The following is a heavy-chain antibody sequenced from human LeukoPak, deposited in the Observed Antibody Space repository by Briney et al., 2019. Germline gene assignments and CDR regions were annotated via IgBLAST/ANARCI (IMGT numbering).Heavy chain of an antibody. V-gene: IGHV3-23*01. Sequence: GGSLRLSCAASGFTFSSYAMSWVRQAPGKGREWVSAISGSGGSTYYADSVKGRFTISRDNSKNTLYLQMNSLRAEDTAVYYCAKNPQKKLLWFGELLSGYFDYWGQGTLVTVSS. J-gene: IGHJ4*02. D-gene: IGHD3-10*01. CDR3: AKNPQKKLLWFGELLSGYFDY. CDR1: GFTFSSYA. CDR2: ISGSGGST.